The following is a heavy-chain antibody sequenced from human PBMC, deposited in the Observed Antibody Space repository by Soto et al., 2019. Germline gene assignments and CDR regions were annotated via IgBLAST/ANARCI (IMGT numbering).Heavy chain of an antibody. Sequence: QVQLVESGGGVVQPGRSLRLSCAASGFTFSSYAMYWVRQAPGKGLEWVAIISYDGNKKHYADSVKGRFTIARDNSQNTLYLQMNSLGAEDTAVYYCAGAGCDGGTCYTLVGLRYGMDVWGQGTTVTVSS. CDR1: GFTFSSYA. V-gene: IGHV3-30-3*01. J-gene: IGHJ6*02. D-gene: IGHD2-15*01. CDR2: ISYDGNKK. CDR3: AGAGCDGGTCYTLVGLRYGMDV.